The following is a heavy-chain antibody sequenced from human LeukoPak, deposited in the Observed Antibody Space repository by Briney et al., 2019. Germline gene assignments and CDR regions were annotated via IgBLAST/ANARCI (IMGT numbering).Heavy chain of an antibody. D-gene: IGHD3-10*01. CDR1: GGSITTTTYF. CDR3: ARLHSASGPFDY. Sequence: SETLSLTCTVSGGSITTTTYFWGWIRQPPGKGLEWIGTIYYSGSTYYNASLRGRVTISVDTSNNQFSVKLSSVTAADTAVYYCARLHSASGPFDYWGQGTLVTVSS. J-gene: IGHJ4*02. CDR2: IYYSGST. V-gene: IGHV4-39*01.